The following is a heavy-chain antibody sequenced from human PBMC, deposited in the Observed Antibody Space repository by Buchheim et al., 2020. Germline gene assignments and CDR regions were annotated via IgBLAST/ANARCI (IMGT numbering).Heavy chain of an antibody. CDR2: ISGDGTLT. Sequence: QLVESGGGLVQPGGSLRLSCAASGLYFSSHWMHWVRQAPGEGLVWVARISGDGTLTYYADSVKGRFTISRDNAEKALFLQMSSLTVDDTAVYLCADVHVNVGGQGT. J-gene: IGHJ4*02. D-gene: IGHD6-6*01. CDR3: ADVHVNV. CDR1: GLYFSSHW. V-gene: IGHV3-74*01.